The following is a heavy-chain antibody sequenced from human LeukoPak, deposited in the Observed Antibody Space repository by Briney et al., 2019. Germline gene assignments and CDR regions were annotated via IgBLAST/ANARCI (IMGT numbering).Heavy chain of an antibody. Sequence: GRSLRLSCAASGFTFDDYAMHWVRQAPGKGLEWVSGISWNSGSIGYADSVKGRFTIPRDNAKNSLYLQMNSLRAEDTALYYCAKDIDPLIVPAAIDYWGQGTLVTVSS. CDR1: GFTFDDYA. D-gene: IGHD2-2*01. CDR3: AKDIDPLIVPAAIDY. J-gene: IGHJ4*02. V-gene: IGHV3-9*01. CDR2: ISWNSGSI.